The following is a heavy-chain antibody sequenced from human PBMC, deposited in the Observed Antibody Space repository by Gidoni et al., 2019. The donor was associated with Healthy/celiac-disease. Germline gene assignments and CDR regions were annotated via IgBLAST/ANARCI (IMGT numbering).Heavy chain of an antibody. CDR3: ARAFWSGYPDAFDI. Sequence: EVQLVESGGGLVKPGGSLRLSCAASGFTFSSYSMNWVRQAPGKGLEVVSTISSSSSYIYYADSVKGRFTISRDNAKNSLYLQMNSLRAEDTAVYYCARAFWSGYPDAFDIWGQGTMVTVSS. V-gene: IGHV3-21*01. CDR1: GFTFSSYS. J-gene: IGHJ3*02. D-gene: IGHD3-3*01. CDR2: ISSSSSYI.